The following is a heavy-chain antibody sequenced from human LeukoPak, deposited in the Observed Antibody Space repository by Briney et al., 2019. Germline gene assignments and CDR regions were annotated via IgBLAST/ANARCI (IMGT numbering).Heavy chain of an antibody. J-gene: IGHJ4*02. CDR2: IIPIFGTA. D-gene: IGHD5-12*01. Sequence: ASVKVSCKASGYTFTSYDISWVRQAPGQGLEWMGGIIPIFGTANYAQKFQGRVTITADESTSTAYMELSSLRSEDTAVYYCARGGSGYDWPYWGQGTLVTVSS. CDR3: ARGGSGYDWPY. V-gene: IGHV1-69*13. CDR1: GYTFTSYD.